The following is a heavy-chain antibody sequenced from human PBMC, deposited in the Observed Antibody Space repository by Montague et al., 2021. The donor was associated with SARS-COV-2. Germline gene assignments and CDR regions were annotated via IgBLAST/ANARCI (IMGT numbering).Heavy chain of an antibody. D-gene: IGHD3-3*01. CDR2: INYSGRT. CDR3: ARGTGGHITIVEVVIKYWYLDV. V-gene: IGHV4-34*01. CDR1: GGTFNEYY. J-gene: IGHJ2*01. Sequence: SETLSLTCAVYGGTFNEYYWAWIRQAPGKGLEWIGEINYSGRTNYSPSLKSQATVLVAPSKNQFSLRLTSVTAADTAVYYCARGTGGHITIVEVVIKYWYLDVWGRGTPVTISS.